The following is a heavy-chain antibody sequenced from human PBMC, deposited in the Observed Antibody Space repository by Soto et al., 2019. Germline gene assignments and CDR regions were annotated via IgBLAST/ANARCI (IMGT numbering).Heavy chain of an antibody. D-gene: IGHD3-16*01. Sequence: EVQLVESGGGLIQPGESLRLSCAASGFTVNSNYMSWVRQAPGKGLEWVAHINQNGGQKYYVDSAKGRFTISRDNAKTSLYLQMNSLRVEDTAVFYCVTWADAADEDYFHHWGQGTLVTVSS. CDR1: GFTVNSNY. V-gene: IGHV3-7*01. CDR3: VTWADAADEDYFHH. J-gene: IGHJ1*01. CDR2: INQNGGQK.